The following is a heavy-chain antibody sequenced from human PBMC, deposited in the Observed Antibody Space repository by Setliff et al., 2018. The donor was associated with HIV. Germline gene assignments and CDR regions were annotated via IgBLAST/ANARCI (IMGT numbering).Heavy chain of an antibody. Sequence: ASVKVSCKASGYTFSSHGITWVRQVPGQGLEWMGWISDYTGNTNYALKFQARVTTTIDSSTTTAYMELRSLRADDTALYYCARYASYTSDWREAFDIWGQGTMVTVSS. V-gene: IGHV1-18*01. CDR3: ARYASYTSDWREAFDI. CDR2: ISDYTGNT. CDR1: GYTFSSHG. D-gene: IGHD6-19*01. J-gene: IGHJ3*02.